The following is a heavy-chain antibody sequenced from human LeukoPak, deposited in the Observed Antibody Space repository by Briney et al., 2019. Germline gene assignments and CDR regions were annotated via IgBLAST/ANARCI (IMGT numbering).Heavy chain of an antibody. V-gene: IGHV1-18*01. Sequence: GASVKVSFKASGYTFTSYGISWVRQAPGQGLEWMGWISAYNGNTNYAQKLQGRVTMTTDTSTSTAYMELRSLRSDDTAVYYCARNPRGCSSTSCTDDAFDIWGQGTMVTVSS. CDR3: ARNPRGCSSTSCTDDAFDI. CDR2: ISAYNGNT. CDR1: GYTFTSYG. D-gene: IGHD2-2*01. J-gene: IGHJ3*02.